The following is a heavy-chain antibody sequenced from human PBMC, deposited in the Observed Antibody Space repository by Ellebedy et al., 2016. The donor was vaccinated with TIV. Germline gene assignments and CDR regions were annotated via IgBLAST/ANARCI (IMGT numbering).Heavy chain of an antibody. J-gene: IGHJ4*02. V-gene: IGHV3-33*01. Sequence: GESLKISCAASGFTFSSYGMHWVRQAPGKGLEWVAVIWSDGSYKYYADSVKGRFTISRDNSKNTLYLQMNSLRTEDTAVYYCAREVQPLSTKFDYWGQGTLVTGSS. D-gene: IGHD5-24*01. CDR2: IWSDGSYK. CDR3: AREVQPLSTKFDY. CDR1: GFTFSSYG.